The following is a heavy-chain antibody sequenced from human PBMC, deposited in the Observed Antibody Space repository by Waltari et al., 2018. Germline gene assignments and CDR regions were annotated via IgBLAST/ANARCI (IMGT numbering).Heavy chain of an antibody. CDR1: GFTFSNAW. Sequence: EVQLVESGGGLVKPGGSLRLSCAASGFTFSNAWMSWVRQAPGKGLDGVGRIKSKTDGGTTDYAAPVKGRFTISRDDSKNTLYLQMNSLKTEDTAVYYCTTLSEVAGFDYWGQGTLVTVSS. J-gene: IGHJ4*02. D-gene: IGHD6-19*01. V-gene: IGHV3-15*01. CDR2: IKSKTDGGTT. CDR3: TTLSEVAGFDY.